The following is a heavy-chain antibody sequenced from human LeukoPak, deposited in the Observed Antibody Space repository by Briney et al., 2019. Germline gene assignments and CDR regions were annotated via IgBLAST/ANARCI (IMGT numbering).Heavy chain of an antibody. CDR1: GDSISSSKKY. CDR2: IYHSGST. Sequence: SETLSLTCTVSGDSISSSKKYWGWVRQPPGKGLEWIGSIYHSGSTNYNPSLKSRVTISVDKSKNQFSLKLSSVTAADTAVYYCARSFGRGEKDSPTYYYYYYYMDVWGKGTTVTVSS. D-gene: IGHD3-10*01. CDR3: ARSFGRGEKDSPTYYYYYYYMDV. J-gene: IGHJ6*03. V-gene: IGHV4-39*07.